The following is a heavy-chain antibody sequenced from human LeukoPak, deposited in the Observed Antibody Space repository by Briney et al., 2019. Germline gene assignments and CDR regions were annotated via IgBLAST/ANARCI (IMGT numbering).Heavy chain of an antibody. D-gene: IGHD3-22*01. CDR3: ARDFPYDSSGD. CDR2: ISLDGSSK. J-gene: IGHJ4*02. Sequence: GGSLRLSCAASGFTFSHYGMHWVRQAPGKGLEWVALISLDGSSKYYADSVKGRFTISRDNSKNTLYLQMNSLRAEDTAVYYCARDFPYDSSGDWGQGTLVTVSS. V-gene: IGHV3-30*03. CDR1: GFTFSHYG.